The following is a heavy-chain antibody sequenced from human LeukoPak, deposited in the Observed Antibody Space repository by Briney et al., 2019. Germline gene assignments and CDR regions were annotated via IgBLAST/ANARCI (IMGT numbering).Heavy chain of an antibody. Sequence: GGSLRLSCAASGFPISSFWMHWVRQVPGTGLVWVSLNKGDGTSSSYADSVKGRFTISRDNSKNTLYLQMISLRAEDTALYYCAKLALGYCTGGSCYSSDWGQGTLVTVSS. CDR3: AKLALGYCTGGSCYSSD. D-gene: IGHD2-15*01. CDR1: GFPISSFW. V-gene: IGHV3-74*01. CDR2: NKGDGTSS. J-gene: IGHJ4*02.